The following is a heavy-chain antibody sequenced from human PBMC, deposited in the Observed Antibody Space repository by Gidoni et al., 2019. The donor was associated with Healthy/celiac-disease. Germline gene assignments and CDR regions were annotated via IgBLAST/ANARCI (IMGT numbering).Heavy chain of an antibody. CDR3: AAVSCSGGSCTYYYYGMDV. CDR1: GFTFTSSA. Sequence: QMQLVQSGPEVKKPGTSVKVSCKASGFTFTSSAVQWVRQARGQRLEWIGWIVVGSGNTNYAQKFQERVTITRDMSTSTAYMELSSLRSEDTAVYYCAAVSCSGGSCTYYYYGMDVWGQGTTVTVSS. D-gene: IGHD2-15*01. CDR2: IVVGSGNT. V-gene: IGHV1-58*01. J-gene: IGHJ6*02.